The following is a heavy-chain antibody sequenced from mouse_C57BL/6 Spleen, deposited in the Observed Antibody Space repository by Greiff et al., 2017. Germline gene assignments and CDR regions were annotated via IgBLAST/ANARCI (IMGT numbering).Heavy chain of an antibody. CDR1: GYTFTSYW. J-gene: IGHJ4*01. V-gene: IGHV1-5*01. D-gene: IGHD1-1*01. Sequence: EVQLQQSGTVLARPGASVKMSCKTSGYTFTSYWMHGVKQRPGQGLEWIGAIYPGNSDTSYNQKFKGKAKLTAVTSASTAYMELSSLTNEDSAVYYCTRGTQGSFYYAMDYWGQGTSVTVSS. CDR2: IYPGNSDT. CDR3: TRGTQGSFYYAMDY.